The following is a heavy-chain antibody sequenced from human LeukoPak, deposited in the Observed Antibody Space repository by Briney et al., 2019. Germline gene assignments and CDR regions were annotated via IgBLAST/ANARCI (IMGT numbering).Heavy chain of an antibody. Sequence: GASVKVSCAASGFTFSSYWMSWVRQAPGKGLEWVANIKQDGSEKYYVDSVKGRFTISRDNAKNSLYLQMNSLRAEDTAVYYCVYSGDYEKGYWGQGTLVTVSS. CDR1: GFTFSSYW. CDR3: VYSGDYEKGY. V-gene: IGHV3-7*01. D-gene: IGHD4-17*01. CDR2: IKQDGSEK. J-gene: IGHJ4*02.